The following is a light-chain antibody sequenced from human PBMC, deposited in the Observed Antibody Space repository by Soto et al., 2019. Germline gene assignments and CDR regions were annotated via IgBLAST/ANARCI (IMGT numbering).Light chain of an antibody. CDR2: DAS. J-gene: IGKJ2*01. Sequence: DIQMTQSPSTLSASVGDRVTITCRASQRISGWLAWYQQKPGKAPKLLIYDASTLESGVPSRFSGSGSGTEFTLTISSLQPDDFATYYCQQYDSYSPNTFGQGTKLEIK. CDR1: QRISGW. V-gene: IGKV1-5*01. CDR3: QQYDSYSPNT.